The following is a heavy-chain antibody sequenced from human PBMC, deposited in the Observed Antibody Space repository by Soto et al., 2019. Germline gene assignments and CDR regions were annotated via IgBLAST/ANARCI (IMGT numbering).Heavy chain of an antibody. J-gene: IGHJ4*02. CDR1: GGTFSSYA. CDR2: IIPIFGTA. V-gene: IGHV1-69*01. Sequence: QVQLVQSGAEVKKPGSSVKVSCKASGGTFSSYAISWVRQAPGQGLEWMGGIIPIFGTANYAQKFQGRVTITADESTSTAYMELSSLRSEDXXXXXXXXXRAGWNSLFDYWGQGT. CDR3: XXXRAGWNSLFDY. D-gene: IGHD1-7*01.